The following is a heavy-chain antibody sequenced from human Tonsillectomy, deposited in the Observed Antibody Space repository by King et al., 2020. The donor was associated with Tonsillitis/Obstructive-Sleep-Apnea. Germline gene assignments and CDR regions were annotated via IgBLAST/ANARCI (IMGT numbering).Heavy chain of an antibody. CDR3: ARQEEGYFYMDV. CDR1: RFTFSSFA. Sequence: VQLVESGGGVVQPVTSLRLSCTASRFTFSSFAMQWVRQAPGKGLEWVAMISYGGSNKYYADSVKGRFSISGDNSKNTLYLQMNSLRAEDTAVYYCARQEEGYFYMDVWGKGTTVTVSS. CDR2: ISYGGSNK. V-gene: IGHV3-30*04. J-gene: IGHJ6*03.